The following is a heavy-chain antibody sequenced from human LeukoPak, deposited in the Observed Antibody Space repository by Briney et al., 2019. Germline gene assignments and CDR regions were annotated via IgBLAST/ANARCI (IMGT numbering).Heavy chain of an antibody. CDR3: ASDVVVVVSATMGGDYPGY. CDR1: GFIFRSYS. Sequence: GGSLRLSCAASGFIFRSYSILWVRQAPGKGLEWVSSISSSSSYIYYADSVKGRFTISRDNAMNSLYLQMNSMRAEDTAVYYCASDVVVVVSATMGGDYPGYWGQGTLVTVSS. V-gene: IGHV3-21*01. D-gene: IGHD2-15*01. CDR2: ISSSSSYI. J-gene: IGHJ4*02.